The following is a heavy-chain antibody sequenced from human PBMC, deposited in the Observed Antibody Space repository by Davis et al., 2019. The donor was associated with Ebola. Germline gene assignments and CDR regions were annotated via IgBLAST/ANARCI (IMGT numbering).Heavy chain of an antibody. J-gene: IGHJ5*02. Sequence: AASVKVSCKASGGTFSSYAISWVRQAPGQGLEWMGGIIPIFGTANYAQKFQGRVTITADESTSTAYMELSSLRSDDTAVYYCARSVTMVQGSGWFDPWGQGTLVTVSS. CDR3: ARSVTMVQGSGWFDP. CDR1: GGTFSSYA. V-gene: IGHV1-69*13. CDR2: IIPIFGTA. D-gene: IGHD3-10*01.